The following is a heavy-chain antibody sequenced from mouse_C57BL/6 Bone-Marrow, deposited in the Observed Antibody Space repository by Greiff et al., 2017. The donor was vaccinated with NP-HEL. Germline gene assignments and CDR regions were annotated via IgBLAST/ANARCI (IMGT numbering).Heavy chain of an antibody. CDR1: GFNIKDDY. J-gene: IGHJ2*01. CDR3: TTPSDY. CDR2: IDPENGDT. Sequence: VQLKESGAELVRPGASVKLSCTASGFNIKDDYMHWVKQRPEQGLEWIGWIDPENGDTVYASKFQGKATITADTSSNTAYLQLSSLTSEDTAVYYCTTPSDYWGQGTTLTVSS. V-gene: IGHV14-4*01.